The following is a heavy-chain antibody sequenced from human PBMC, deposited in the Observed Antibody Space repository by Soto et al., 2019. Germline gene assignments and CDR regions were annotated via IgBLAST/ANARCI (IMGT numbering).Heavy chain of an antibody. D-gene: IGHD4-17*01. CDR3: ARDPTASYGDSLLFDY. CDR1: GFNFRRYW. J-gene: IGHJ4*02. V-gene: IGHV3-7*01. CDR2: IKEDGSEQ. Sequence: EVQLVESGGGLVQPGGSLRLSCAASGFNFRRYWMSWVRQAPGKGLEWVANIKEDGSEQYYVDSVKGRFTIFRDNAKNSLSLQMNSLRAEDTAIYYWARDPTASYGDSLLFDYWGQGTLVIVSS.